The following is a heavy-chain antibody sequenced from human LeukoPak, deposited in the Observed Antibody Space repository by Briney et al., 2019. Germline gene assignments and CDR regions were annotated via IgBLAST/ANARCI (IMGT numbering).Heavy chain of an antibody. CDR3: ARGRNRPLFIDY. Sequence: SQTLSLTCTVSGGSISSGGYYWSWIRQPPGKGLEWIGYIYHSGSTYYNPSLKSRVTISVDRSKNQFSLKLSSVTAADTAVYYCARGRNRPLFIDYWGQGTLVTVSS. D-gene: IGHD1-14*01. J-gene: IGHJ4*02. V-gene: IGHV4-30-2*01. CDR1: GGSISSGGYY. CDR2: IYHSGST.